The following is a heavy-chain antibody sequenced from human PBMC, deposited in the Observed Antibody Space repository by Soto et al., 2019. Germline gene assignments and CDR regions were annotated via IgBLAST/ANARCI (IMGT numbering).Heavy chain of an antibody. D-gene: IGHD3-22*01. V-gene: IGHV3-30-3*01. CDR2: ISYDGSNK. Sequence: GGSLRLSCAASGFTFSSYAMHWVRQAPGKGLEWVAVISYDGSNKYYADSVKGRFTISRDNSKNTLYLQMNSLRAEDTAVYYCALYYDSSGYYYWGQGTLVTVSS. CDR3: ALYYDSSGYYY. J-gene: IGHJ4*02. CDR1: GFTFSSYA.